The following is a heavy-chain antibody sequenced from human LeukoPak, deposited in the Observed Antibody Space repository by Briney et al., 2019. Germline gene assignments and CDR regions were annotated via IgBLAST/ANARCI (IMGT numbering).Heavy chain of an antibody. CDR1: GGSISSSSYY. Sequence: SETLSLTCTVSGGSISSSSYYWGWICQPPGKGLEWIGSIYYSGSTYYNPSLKSRVTISVDTSKNQFSLKLSSVTAADTAVYYCARNPHLNWFDPWGQGTLVTVSS. CDR3: ARNPHLNWFDP. CDR2: IYYSGST. V-gene: IGHV4-39*01. J-gene: IGHJ5*02.